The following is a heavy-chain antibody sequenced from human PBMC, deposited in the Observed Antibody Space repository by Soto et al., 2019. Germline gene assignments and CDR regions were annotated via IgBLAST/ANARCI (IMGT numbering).Heavy chain of an antibody. CDR1: GYSITAGGYY. CDR3: ARMYSSGSGWFHP. D-gene: IGHD6-19*01. V-gene: IGHV4-31*10. CDR2: FYSSGSI. Sequence: SETLSLTCFVSGYSITAGGYYWSWIRHHPGKGLEWIGSFYSSGSIIYNPSLRSRVSISGDTSSNQFSMSPTSVTAADTARYYCARMYSSGSGWFHPWGQGTLVTVSS. J-gene: IGHJ5*02.